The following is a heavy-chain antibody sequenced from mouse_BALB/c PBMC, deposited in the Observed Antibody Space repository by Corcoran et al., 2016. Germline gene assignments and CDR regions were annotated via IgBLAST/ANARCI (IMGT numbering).Heavy chain of an antibody. Sequence: QIQLVQSGPELKKPGETVKISCKASGYTFTNYGMNWVKQAPGKGLKWMGGINTYTGEPTYADDFKGRFAFSLETSASTAYLQINNLKNEDTATYFCAREGIMTSAWFAYWGQGTLVTVSA. CDR1: GYTFTNYG. CDR2: INTYTGEP. CDR3: AREGIMTSAWFAY. V-gene: IGHV9-3-1*01. D-gene: IGHD2-3*01. J-gene: IGHJ3*01.